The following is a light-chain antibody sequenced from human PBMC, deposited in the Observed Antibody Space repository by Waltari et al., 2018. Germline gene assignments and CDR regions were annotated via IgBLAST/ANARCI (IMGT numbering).Light chain of an antibody. CDR3: QEYVTLPAT. V-gene: IGKV3-20*01. CDR2: GAS. Sequence: EIVLTQSPGTLTLSPGERATLPCRASQRVSRALAWYQQKPGQAPRLLIYGASSRATGIPDRFSGSGSGTDFSLTISRLEPEDFAVYYCQEYVTLPATFGQGTKVEI. J-gene: IGKJ1*01. CDR1: QRVSRA.